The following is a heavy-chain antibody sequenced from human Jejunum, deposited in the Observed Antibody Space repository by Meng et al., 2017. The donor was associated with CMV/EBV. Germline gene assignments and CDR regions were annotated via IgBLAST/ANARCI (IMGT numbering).Heavy chain of an antibody. J-gene: IGHJ5*01. CDR3: ARRRNWFDS. V-gene: IGHV1-8*01. CDR1: GYPFTNYD. Sequence: KVSCKASGYPFTNYDIYWVRQATGQGPEWMGWVNPNSGKTGYAQKFQGRLIMSRNSSIDTAYMELSSLRSDDTAVYYCARRRNWFDSWGQGTLVSLL. CDR2: VNPNSGKT.